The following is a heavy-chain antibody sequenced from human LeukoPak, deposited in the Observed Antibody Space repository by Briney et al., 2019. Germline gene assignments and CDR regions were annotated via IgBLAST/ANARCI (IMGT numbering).Heavy chain of an antibody. CDR2: ISSSGSTI. J-gene: IGHJ4*02. V-gene: IGHV3-11*01. CDR1: GFTFSDYY. Sequence: GGSLRLSCEASGFTFSDYYMSWIRQAPGKGLEWVSYISSSGSTIYYADSVKGRFTISRDNAKNSLYLQMNSLRAEDTAVYYCARADIVVVPAADLKYYFDYWGQGTLVTVSS. CDR3: ARADIVVVPAADLKYYFDY. D-gene: IGHD2-2*01.